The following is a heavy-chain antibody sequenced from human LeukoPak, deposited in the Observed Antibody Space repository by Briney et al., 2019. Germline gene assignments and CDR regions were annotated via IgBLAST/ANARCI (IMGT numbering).Heavy chain of an antibody. D-gene: IGHD3-22*01. CDR2: IRYDGSNK. V-gene: IGHV3-30*02. J-gene: IGHJ6*03. CDR1: GFTFSSYG. Sequence: QPGGSLRLSCATSGFTFSSYGMHWVRQAPGKGLEWVAFIRYDGSNKYYADSVKGRFTISRDNSKNTLYLQMNSLRAEDTAVYYCARAPPYDSSFGDYYYYYMDVWGKGTTVTVSS. CDR3: ARAPPYDSSFGDYYYYYMDV.